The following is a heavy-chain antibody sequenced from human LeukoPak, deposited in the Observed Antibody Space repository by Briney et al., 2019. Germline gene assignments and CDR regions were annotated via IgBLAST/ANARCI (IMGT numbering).Heavy chain of an antibody. J-gene: IGHJ3*02. CDR2: IYHSGST. CDR1: GYSISSGYY. Sequence: KPSETLPLTRAVSGYSISSGYYWGWIRQPPGKGLEWIGSIYHSGSTYYNPSLKSRVTISVDTSKNQFSLKLSSVTAADTAVYYCARPRNDYDYVWGSYRANDAFDIWGQGTMVTVSS. D-gene: IGHD3-16*02. V-gene: IGHV4-38-2*01. CDR3: ARPRNDYDYVWGSYRANDAFDI.